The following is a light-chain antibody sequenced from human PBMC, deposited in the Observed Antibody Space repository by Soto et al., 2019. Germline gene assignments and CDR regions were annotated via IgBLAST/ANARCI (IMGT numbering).Light chain of an antibody. Sequence: EVVMTQSPLSLSVTLGQPASISCRSSESLLHTDANTHLNWFQQRPGQSPRRLIYRVPKRDSGVPDGFSGSGSDTDFTLKISRVEAEDVAVYYYMKATHSPGTFGQRTKVEIK. V-gene: IGKV2-30*02. CDR3: MKATHSPGT. CDR1: ESLLHTDANTH. J-gene: IGKJ1*01. CDR2: RVP.